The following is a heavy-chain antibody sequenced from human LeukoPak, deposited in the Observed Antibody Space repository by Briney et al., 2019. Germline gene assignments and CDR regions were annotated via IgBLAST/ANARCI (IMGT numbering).Heavy chain of an antibody. Sequence: SETLSLTRTVSGGSISSSSYYWGWIRQPPGKGLEWIGSIYYSGSTYYNPSLKSRVTISVDTSKNQFSLKLSSVTAADTAVYYCARHLIVGAVSAHDAFFTSGQGTMVTVSS. CDR1: GGSISSSSYY. J-gene: IGHJ3*02. V-gene: IGHV4-39*01. D-gene: IGHD1-26*01. CDR2: IYYSGST. CDR3: ARHLIVGAVSAHDAFFT.